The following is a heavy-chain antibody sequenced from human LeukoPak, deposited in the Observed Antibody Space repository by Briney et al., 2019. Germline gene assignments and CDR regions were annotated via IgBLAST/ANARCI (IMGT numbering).Heavy chain of an antibody. CDR1: GYTFTSYG. V-gene: IGHV1-18*01. J-gene: IGHJ5*02. Sequence: ASVKVSCKASGYTFTSYGISWVRQAPGQGLEWMGWISAYNGNTNYAQKLQGRVTMTTDTSTSTAYMELRSLRSDDTAVYYCARDSPSIVVVPAAIKWFDPWGQGTLVTVPS. CDR2: ISAYNGNT. D-gene: IGHD2-2*02. CDR3: ARDSPSIVVVPAAIKWFDP.